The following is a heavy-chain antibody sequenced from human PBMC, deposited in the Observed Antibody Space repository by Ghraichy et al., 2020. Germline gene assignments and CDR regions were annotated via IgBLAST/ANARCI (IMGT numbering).Heavy chain of an antibody. CDR2: ISAYNGNT. Sequence: ASVKVSCKASGYTFTSYGISWVRQAPGQGLEWMGWISAYNGNTNYAQKLQGRVTMTTDTSTSTAYMELRSLRSDDTAVYYCARDWGDSSSSGGDYGMDVWGQGTTVTVSS. CDR3: ARDWGDSSSSGGDYGMDV. V-gene: IGHV1-18*01. J-gene: IGHJ6*02. D-gene: IGHD6-6*01. CDR1: GYTFTSYG.